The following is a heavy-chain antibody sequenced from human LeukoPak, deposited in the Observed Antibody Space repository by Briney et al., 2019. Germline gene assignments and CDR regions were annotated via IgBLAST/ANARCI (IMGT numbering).Heavy chain of an antibody. D-gene: IGHD6-19*01. J-gene: IGHJ4*02. V-gene: IGHV1-24*01. CDR1: GYTLTELS. CDR2: FDPEDGET. Sequence: ASVKVSCKVSGYTLTELSMHWVRQAPGKGLEWMGGFDPEDGETIYAQKFQVRVTMTEDTSTDTAYMELSSLRSEDTAVYYCATGTAVADYFDYWGQGTLVTVSS. CDR3: ATGTAVADYFDY.